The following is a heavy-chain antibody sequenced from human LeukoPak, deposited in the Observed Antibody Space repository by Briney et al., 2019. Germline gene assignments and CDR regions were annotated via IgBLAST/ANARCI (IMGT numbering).Heavy chain of an antibody. J-gene: IGHJ3*02. V-gene: IGHV1-2*02. CDR2: INPNSGDT. Sequence: GASVKVSCKASGYTFTDYYMHWVRQAPGQGLEWMGWINPNSGDTNHAQKFQGRVTMTRDTSISTAYMELSRLISDDTAVYYCASPRIRNVFDIWGQGTMVTVSS. D-gene: IGHD1-1*01. CDR3: ASPRIRNVFDI. CDR1: GYTFTDYY.